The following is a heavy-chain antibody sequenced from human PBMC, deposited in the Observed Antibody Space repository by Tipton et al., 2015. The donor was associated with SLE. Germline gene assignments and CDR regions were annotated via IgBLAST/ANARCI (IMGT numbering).Heavy chain of an antibody. J-gene: IGHJ6*02. D-gene: IGHD5-18*01. CDR1: GGSISSYY. V-gene: IGHV4-59*12. Sequence: TLSLTCTASGGSISSYYWSWIRQPPGKGLEWIGYIYYSGSTNYNPSLKSRVTISVDTSKNQFSLKLSSVTAADTAVYYCARGHTAMVGSLYYYGMDVWGQGTTVTVSS. CDR3: ARGHTAMVGSLYYYGMDV. CDR2: IYYSGST.